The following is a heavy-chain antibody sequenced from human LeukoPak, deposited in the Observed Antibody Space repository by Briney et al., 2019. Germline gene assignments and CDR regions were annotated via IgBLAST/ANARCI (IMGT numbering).Heavy chain of an antibody. J-gene: IGHJ6*02. V-gene: IGHV5-51*01. CDR3: ARHLATVTASRQYSYYGMDV. CDR2: IYPVDSDI. D-gene: IGHD4-17*01. Sequence: GESLKISCKASGYSFTFTKNWIGWVRQVPGKGLEWMGIIYPVDSDIRYNRSFQGQVTISVDKSISTSYLQWSSLKASDTAIYYCARHLATVTASRQYSYYGMDVWGQGTTVTVSS. CDR1: GYSFTFTKNW.